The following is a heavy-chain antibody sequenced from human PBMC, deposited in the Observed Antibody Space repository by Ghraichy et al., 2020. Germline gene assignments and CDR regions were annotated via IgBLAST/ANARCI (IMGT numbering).Heavy chain of an antibody. V-gene: IGHV4-39*01. D-gene: IGHD6-13*01. Sequence: SQTLSLTCTVSGGSISSSTYFWAWIRQSPGKGLEWIGSIYNTENTYYNPSLKSRVTISADTSKNQFSLKLSSVTAADTAVYYCARPYSSSRNWFDPWGPGTLVTVSS. CDR3: ARPYSSSRNWFDP. CDR1: GGSISSSTYF. J-gene: IGHJ5*02. CDR2: IYNTENT.